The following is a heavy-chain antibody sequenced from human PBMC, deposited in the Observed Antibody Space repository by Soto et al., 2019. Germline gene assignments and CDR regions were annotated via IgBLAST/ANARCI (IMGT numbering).Heavy chain of an antibody. D-gene: IGHD1-26*01. CDR2: IYYSGSA. V-gene: IGHV4-31*03. J-gene: IGHJ3*02. Sequence: QVQLQESGPGLVKPSQTLSLTCTVSGGSISSDNYFWSWIRQHPGNGLEWIGYIYYSGSAYYNPSLKSRVTISVDTSKNQFSLRLNSVTAADTAMYYCAREVGSATTSDAFDIWGQGTMVTVSS. CDR1: GGSISSDNYF. CDR3: AREVGSATTSDAFDI.